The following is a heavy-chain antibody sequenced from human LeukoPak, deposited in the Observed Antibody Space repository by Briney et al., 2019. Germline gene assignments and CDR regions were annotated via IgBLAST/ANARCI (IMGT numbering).Heavy chain of an antibody. CDR1: GFTFGSYN. V-gene: IGHV3-48*01. D-gene: IGHD6-19*01. CDR2: ISGRSSTI. CDR3: VRDQWVAGWYISDY. Sequence: GGSLRLSCVASGFTFGSYNMNWVRQAPGKGLEWVSYISGRSSTIYYADSVKGRFTVSRDNAKNSLYLQMNSLRAEDTAVYYCVRDQWVAGWYISDYWGQGTLVTVSS. J-gene: IGHJ4*02.